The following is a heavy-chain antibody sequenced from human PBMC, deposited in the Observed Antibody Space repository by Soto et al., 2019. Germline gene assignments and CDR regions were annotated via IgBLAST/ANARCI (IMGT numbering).Heavy chain of an antibody. J-gene: IGHJ5*02. CDR2: ISYDGGNT. Sequence: QVQLVESGGGVVQPGRSLRLSCAASGFTFGRFGMHWVRQAPGEGLEWVTFISYDGGNTEYAASVKGRFTVSRDNSKNTLYLQMNSLRAEDTAFYFCAKEIRANLDDYGDYDWFDPWDQGTLVIVSS. D-gene: IGHD4-17*01. V-gene: IGHV3-30*18. CDR3: AKEIRANLDDYGDYDWFDP. CDR1: GFTFGRFG.